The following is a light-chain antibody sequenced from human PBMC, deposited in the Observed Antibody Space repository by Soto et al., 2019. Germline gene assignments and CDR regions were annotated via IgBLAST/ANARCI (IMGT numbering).Light chain of an antibody. CDR3: AAWDDSLSVV. Sequence: QSVLTQPPSASGTPGQRVTISCSGSSSNIGSNCVYWYQQLPGTAPKLLIYRNNQRPSGVPDRFSGSKSGTSASLAISGLRSEDEADYYCAAWDDSLSVVFGGGTKVTVL. V-gene: IGLV1-47*01. CDR2: RNN. J-gene: IGLJ2*01. CDR1: SSNIGSNC.